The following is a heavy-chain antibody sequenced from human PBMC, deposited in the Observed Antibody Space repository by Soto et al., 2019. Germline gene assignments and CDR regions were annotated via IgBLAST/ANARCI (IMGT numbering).Heavy chain of an antibody. Sequence: ASVKVSCKASGYTFTGYYMHWVRQAPGQGLEWMGWINPNSGGTNYAQKFQGWVTMTRDTSISTAYMELSRLRSDDTAVYYCARDIRPYDFWSGGSDAFDIWGQGTMVTVSS. CDR3: ARDIRPYDFWSGGSDAFDI. D-gene: IGHD3-3*01. J-gene: IGHJ3*02. CDR2: INPNSGGT. CDR1: GYTFTGYY. V-gene: IGHV1-2*04.